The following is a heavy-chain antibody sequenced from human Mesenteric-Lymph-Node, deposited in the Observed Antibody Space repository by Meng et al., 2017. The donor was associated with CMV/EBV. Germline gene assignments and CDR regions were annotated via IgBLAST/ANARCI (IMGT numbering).Heavy chain of an antibody. CDR3: AKEVTLFGVATHFDY. Sequence: GESLKISCAASGFRFSTYAMSWVRQAPGKGLEWVSSISGSDGSTYYADSVKGRFTISRDNSKTTLYLQMNSLRAEDTAIYYCAKEVTLFGVATHFDYWGQGTLVTVSS. CDR2: ISGSDGST. CDR1: GFRFSTYA. J-gene: IGHJ4*02. V-gene: IGHV3-23*01. D-gene: IGHD3-3*01.